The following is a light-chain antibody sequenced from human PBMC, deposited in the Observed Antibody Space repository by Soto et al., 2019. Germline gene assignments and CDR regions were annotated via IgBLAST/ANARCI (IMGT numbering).Light chain of an antibody. V-gene: IGKV1-5*03. J-gene: IGKJ1*01. CDR2: KAS. CDR3: QHYNNYPWT. CDR1: QSISRW. Sequence: DIQMTQSPSSLTASVGDRVTITCRASQSISRWLARYQQKPGKAPKLLIYKASSLESGVPSRFSGSGSGTEFTLTISSLQPDDFATYYCQHYNNYPWTFGQGSKVEIK.